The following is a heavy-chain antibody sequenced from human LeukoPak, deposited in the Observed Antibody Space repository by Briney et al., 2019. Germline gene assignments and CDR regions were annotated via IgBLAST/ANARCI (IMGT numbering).Heavy chain of an antibody. D-gene: IGHD3-3*01. CDR1: GFTFSSYA. CDR2: ISGSGGST. CDR3: AKSPITIFGVANYYFDY. V-gene: IGHV3-23*01. J-gene: IGHJ4*02. Sequence: GGSLRLSCAASGFTFSSYAMSWVRQAPGKGLEWVSAISGSGGSTYYADSVKGRFTISRDNSKNTLYLQMNSLSAEDTAVYYCAKSPITIFGVANYYFDYWGQGTLVTVSS.